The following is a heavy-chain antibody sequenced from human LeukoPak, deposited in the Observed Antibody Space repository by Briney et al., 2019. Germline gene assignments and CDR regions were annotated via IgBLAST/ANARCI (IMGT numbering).Heavy chain of an antibody. V-gene: IGHV4-39*07. D-gene: IGHD6-19*01. J-gene: IGHJ4*02. CDR2: IYYSGST. CDR3: ARDLRRGGAGIAVSFDY. CDR1: GGSISSSSYY. Sequence: PSETLSLTCTVSGGSISSSSYYWGWIRQPPGKGLEWIGSIYYSGSTYYNPSLKSRVTISVDTSKNQFSLKLSSVTAADTAVYYCARDLRRGGAGIAVSFDYLGQGTLVTVSS.